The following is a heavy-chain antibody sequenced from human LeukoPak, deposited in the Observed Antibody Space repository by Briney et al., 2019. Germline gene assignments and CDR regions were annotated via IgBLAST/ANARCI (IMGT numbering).Heavy chain of an antibody. V-gene: IGHV4-59*01. CDR3: VRDRELNY. Sequence: SDTLSLTSTVSEGSISIYYWSWIQQPPGRGLEWIGYIYNSGNTNYNPSFKSRVTISEDTPKNQFSLKLSSVTAADTAVYYCVRDRELNYWGQGTLVTVSS. CDR1: EGSISIYY. J-gene: IGHJ4*02. D-gene: IGHD3-10*01. CDR2: IYNSGNT.